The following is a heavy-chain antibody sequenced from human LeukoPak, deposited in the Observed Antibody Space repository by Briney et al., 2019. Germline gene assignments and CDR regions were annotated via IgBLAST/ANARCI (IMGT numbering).Heavy chain of an antibody. J-gene: IGHJ4*02. CDR2: IWFDGSNK. CDR1: GFMFNSYG. CDR3: ARDLDGY. V-gene: IGHV3-33*01. Sequence: GGSLRLSCSASGFMFNSYGMHWVRQAPGKGLEWVAVIWFDGSNKYYADSVKGRFTISRDNSKNTLYLQMNSLRAEDTAVYYCARDLDGYWGQGTLVTVSS.